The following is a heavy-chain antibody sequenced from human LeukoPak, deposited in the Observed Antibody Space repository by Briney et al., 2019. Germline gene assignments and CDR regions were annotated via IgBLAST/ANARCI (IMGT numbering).Heavy chain of an antibody. CDR1: GFTVSSNY. V-gene: IGHV3-66*01. D-gene: IGHD2-15*01. CDR2: IYSGGST. Sequence: GGSLRLSCAASGFTVSSNYMSWVRQAPGKGLEWVSVIYSGGSTNYADSVKGRLTISRDNSKNTLYLQMNSLRAVDTAVYYCAREYCSGGSCYADDWGQGTLVTVSS. CDR3: AREYCSGGSCYADD. J-gene: IGHJ4*02.